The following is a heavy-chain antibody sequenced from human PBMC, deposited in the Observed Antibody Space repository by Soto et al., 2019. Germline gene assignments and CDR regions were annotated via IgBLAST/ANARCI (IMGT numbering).Heavy chain of an antibody. CDR2: INHSGST. D-gene: IGHD6-13*01. Sequence: SETLSLTCAVYGGSFSGYYWSRIRQPPGKGLEWIGEINHSGSTNYNPSLKSRVTISVDTSKNQFSLKLSSVTAADTAVYYCASDGRIAAAGDLYYYYYMDVWGKGTTVTVSS. CDR1: GGSFSGYY. J-gene: IGHJ6*03. CDR3: ASDGRIAAAGDLYYYYYMDV. V-gene: IGHV4-34*01.